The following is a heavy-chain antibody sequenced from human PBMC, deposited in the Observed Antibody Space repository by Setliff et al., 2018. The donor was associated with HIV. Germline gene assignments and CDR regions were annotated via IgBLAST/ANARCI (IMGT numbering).Heavy chain of an antibody. J-gene: IGHJ5*02. Sequence: SGPTLVNPTQTLTLTCTFSGFSLSTSGVGVGWIRQPPGKALEWLAVIYWNDDKRYSPSLKSRLTITKDTSKNQVVLTMTNMDPVDTATYYCAHTVVPAALSFNWFDPWGQGTLVTVSS. V-gene: IGHV2-5*01. CDR3: AHTVVPAALSFNWFDP. CDR2: IYWNDDK. D-gene: IGHD2-2*01. CDR1: GFSLSTSGVG.